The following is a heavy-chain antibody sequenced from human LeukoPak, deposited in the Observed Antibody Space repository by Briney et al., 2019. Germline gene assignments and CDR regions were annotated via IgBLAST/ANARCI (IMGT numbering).Heavy chain of an antibody. Sequence: SETLSLTCAVYGGSFSGYYWSWIRQPPGKGLEWIGEINHSGSTNYNPSLKSRVTISVDTSKNQFSLKLSSVTAADTAVYYCARGRWDDYGDFWGQGTLVTVSS. D-gene: IGHD1-26*01. J-gene: IGHJ4*02. CDR2: INHSGST. V-gene: IGHV4-34*01. CDR3: ARGRWDDYGDF. CDR1: GGSFSGYY.